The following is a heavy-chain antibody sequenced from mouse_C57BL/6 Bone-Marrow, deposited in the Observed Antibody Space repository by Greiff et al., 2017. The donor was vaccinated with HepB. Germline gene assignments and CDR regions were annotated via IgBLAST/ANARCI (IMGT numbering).Heavy chain of an antibody. J-gene: IGHJ1*03. CDR2: IYPRSGNT. Sequence: VQLQQSGAELARPGASVKLSCKASGYTFTSYGISWVKQRTGQGLEWIGEIYPRSGNTYYNEKFKGKATLTADKSSSTAYMELRSLTSEDSAVYFCARSYGNTYWYFDVWGTGTTVTVSS. D-gene: IGHD2-1*01. CDR1: GYTFTSYG. V-gene: IGHV1-81*01. CDR3: ARSYGNTYWYFDV.